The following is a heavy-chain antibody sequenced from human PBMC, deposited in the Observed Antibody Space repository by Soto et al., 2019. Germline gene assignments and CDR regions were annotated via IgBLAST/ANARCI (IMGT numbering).Heavy chain of an antibody. Sequence: QVQLVESGGGVVQPGRSLRLSCAASGFTFSSYGMHWVRQAPGKGLEWVAVISYDGSNKYYADSVKGRFTISRDNSKNTLYLQMNSLRAEDRAVYYCAKDHPTTVVMFRGVDYWGQGTLVTVSS. CDR2: ISYDGSNK. D-gene: IGHD4-17*01. CDR1: GFTFSSYG. CDR3: AKDHPTTVVMFRGVDY. J-gene: IGHJ4*02. V-gene: IGHV3-30*18.